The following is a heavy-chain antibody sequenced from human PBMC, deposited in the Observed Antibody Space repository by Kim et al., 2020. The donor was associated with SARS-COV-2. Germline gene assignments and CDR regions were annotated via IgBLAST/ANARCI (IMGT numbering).Heavy chain of an antibody. D-gene: IGHD3-9*01. CDR2: IYYSGST. Sequence: SETLSLTCTVSGGSVSSGSYYWSWIRQPPGKGLEWIGYIYYSGSTNYNPSLKSRVTISVDTSKNQFSLKLSTVTAADTAVYYCAAGKFRNLRYFDWLRRNYFADWGQGTLGTVSS. V-gene: IGHV4-61*01. CDR1: GGSVSSGSYY. J-gene: IGHJ4*02. CDR3: AAGKFRNLRYFDWLRRNYFAD.